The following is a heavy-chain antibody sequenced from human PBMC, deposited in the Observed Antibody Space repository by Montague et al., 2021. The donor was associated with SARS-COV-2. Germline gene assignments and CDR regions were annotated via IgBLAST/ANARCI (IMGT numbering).Heavy chain of an antibody. CDR3: VRMGAAHRLNNWFDP. D-gene: IGHD1-26*01. V-gene: IGHV4-39*01. CDR2: IYYSGTT. J-gene: IGHJ5*02. CDR1: SGSISSGGSISSGGYY. Sequence: SETLSLTCTVSSGSISSGGSISSGGYYWSWIRQHPGKGLEWIGNIYYSGTTYYNPSLKSRITMAVDTSKNQFSLNLISVTAADTAVYFCVRMGAAHRLNNWFDPWGQGALVTVSS.